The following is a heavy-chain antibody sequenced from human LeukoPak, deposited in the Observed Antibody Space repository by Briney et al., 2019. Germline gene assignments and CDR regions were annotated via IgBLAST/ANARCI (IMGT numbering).Heavy chain of an antibody. V-gene: IGHV1-24*01. CDR2: FDPEYGET. D-gene: IGHD2-21*02. J-gene: IGHJ4*02. CDR1: GYTFTGYY. Sequence: ASVKVSCKASGYTFTGYYMHWVRQAPGQGLEWMGGFDPEYGETIYAQKFQGRVTMTEDTSTDTAYMELSSLRSEDTAVYYCATDLGPCGGDCYSGFPFDYWGQGTLVTVSS. CDR3: ATDLGPCGGDCYSGFPFDY.